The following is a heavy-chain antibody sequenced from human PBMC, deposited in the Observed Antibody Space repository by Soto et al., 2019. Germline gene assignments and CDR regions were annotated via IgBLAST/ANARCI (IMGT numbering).Heavy chain of an antibody. CDR2: INPNSGGT. V-gene: IGHV1-2*02. D-gene: IGHD3-22*01. CDR3: ARDRGSSGYVNCFDP. Sequence: ASVKVSCKASGYTFTGYYMHWVRQAPGQGLEWMGWINPNSGGTNYAQKFQGRVTMTRDTSISTAYMELSRLRSDDTAVYYCARDRGSSGYVNCFDPWGQGTLVTVSS. J-gene: IGHJ5*02. CDR1: GYTFTGYY.